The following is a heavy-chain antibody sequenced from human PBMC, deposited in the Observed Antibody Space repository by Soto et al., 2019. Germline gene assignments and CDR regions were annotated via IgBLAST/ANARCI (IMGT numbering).Heavy chain of an antibody. D-gene: IGHD4-17*01. CDR1: GFTFSNYG. J-gene: IGHJ6*02. CDR3: EGDDEYSVNGMDV. CDR2: ILNDGSNR. V-gene: IGHV3-33*01. Sequence: QVQLVESGGGVVQPGRSLRLSCAASGFTFSNYGMHWVRQAPGKWLEWVAVILNDGSNRYHADSVKDRFTISRDNSKKTLSLYMNSLIAEYTAVYYWEGDDEYSVNGMDVWGQGTTVTVS.